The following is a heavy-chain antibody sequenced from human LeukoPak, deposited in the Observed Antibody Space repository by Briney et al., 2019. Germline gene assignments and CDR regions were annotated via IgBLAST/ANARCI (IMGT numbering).Heavy chain of an antibody. CDR3: ARNVRGGATYLDY. V-gene: IGHV4-4*07. J-gene: IGHJ4*02. Sequence: PSETLSLTCSVSGDSITYFYWSWIRQAAGKGLEWIGRIYSGGATNYNPSLKSRVTMSVDTSKNQFSLKLTSVTAADTAVYYCARNVRGGATYLDYWGEGILVTVSS. CDR1: GDSITYFY. D-gene: IGHD4/OR15-4a*01. CDR2: IYSGGAT.